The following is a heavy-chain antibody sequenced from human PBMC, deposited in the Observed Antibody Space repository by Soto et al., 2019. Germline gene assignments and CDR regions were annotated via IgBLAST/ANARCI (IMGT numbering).Heavy chain of an antibody. CDR1: GYTFTSYA. D-gene: IGHD6-13*01. CDR3: ARDPVGQQLVGYFDY. CDR2: INAGNGNT. Sequence: GAAVKVSCKASGYTFTSYAMHWVRQAPGQRLEWMGWINAGNGNTKYSQKFQGRVTITRDTSASTAYMELSSLRSEDTAVYYCARDPVGQQLVGYFDYWGQGTLVTVFS. V-gene: IGHV1-3*01. J-gene: IGHJ4*02.